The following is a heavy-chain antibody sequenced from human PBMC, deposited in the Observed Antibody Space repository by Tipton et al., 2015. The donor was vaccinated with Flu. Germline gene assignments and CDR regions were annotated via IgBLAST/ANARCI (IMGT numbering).Heavy chain of an antibody. D-gene: IGHD3-22*01. Sequence: TLSLTCTVSGGSISSGGYYWSWIRQHPGKGLEWIGYIYYSGSTYYIPSLKSRITILVDTSKNQFSLKLSSVTAADTAVYYCAREGDYYDSSGPISLFYYWGQGTLVTVSS. CDR3: AREGDYYDSSGPISLFYY. CDR2: IYYSGST. J-gene: IGHJ4*02. CDR1: GGSISSGGYY. V-gene: IGHV4-31*03.